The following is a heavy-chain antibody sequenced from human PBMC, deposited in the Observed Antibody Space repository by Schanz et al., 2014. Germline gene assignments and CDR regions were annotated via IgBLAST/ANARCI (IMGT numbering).Heavy chain of an antibody. Sequence: EVQLVESGGSLVQPGGSLRLSCAASGFTFISYDIHWVRQAPGKGLEWVAGISGSGGSTDYADSVKGRFIISRDNSKNTLYLQVNSLRAEDTAVYYCAKHVRSLTGNDYWGQGTLVTVSS. CDR1: GFTFISYD. J-gene: IGHJ4*02. CDR2: ISGSGGST. D-gene: IGHD3-9*01. CDR3: AKHVRSLTGNDY. V-gene: IGHV3-23*04.